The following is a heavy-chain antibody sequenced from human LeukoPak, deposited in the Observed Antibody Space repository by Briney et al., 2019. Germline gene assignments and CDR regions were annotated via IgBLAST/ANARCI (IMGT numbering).Heavy chain of an antibody. CDR3: AGISMPYYYYGMDV. CDR1: GFTFSSYA. Sequence: PGGSLRLSCAASGFTFSSYAMHWVRQAPGKGLEWVAVISYDGSNKYYADSVKGRFTISRDNSKNTLYLQMNSLRAEDTAVYYCAGISMPYYYYGMDVWGQGTTVTVSS. D-gene: IGHD2-2*01. V-gene: IGHV3-30-3*01. CDR2: ISYDGSNK. J-gene: IGHJ6*02.